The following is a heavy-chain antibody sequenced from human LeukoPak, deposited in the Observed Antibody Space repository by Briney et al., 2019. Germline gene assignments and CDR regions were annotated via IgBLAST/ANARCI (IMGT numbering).Heavy chain of an antibody. CDR1: GYTFTDYY. J-gene: IGHJ4*02. CDR3: ARIRGGNNYHFDY. V-gene: IGHV1-2*02. Sequence: ASVTVSCKASGYTFTDYYMHWVRQPPGQGLEWMGWINPNSGATNYAQKFQGRVTMTKDTSISTGYMELSRLRSDDTAVYYCARIRGGNNYHFDYWGQGTLVTVSS. D-gene: IGHD1-26*01. CDR2: INPNSGAT.